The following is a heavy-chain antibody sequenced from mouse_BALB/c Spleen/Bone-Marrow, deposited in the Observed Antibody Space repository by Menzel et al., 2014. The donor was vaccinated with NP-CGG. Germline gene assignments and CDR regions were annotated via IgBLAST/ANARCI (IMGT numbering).Heavy chain of an antibody. CDR1: GFTFSSYG. D-gene: IGHD3-3*01. CDR2: ISSGDSYT. CDR3: ARHRADYYAMDY. V-gene: IGHV5-6*02. Sequence: EVKLEESGGDLVKPGGSLKLSCAASGFTFSSYGMSWVRQTPDERLEWVATISSGDSYTYYPDSVKGRFTISRDNAKNTLYLLMSSLKSEDTAMYYCARHRADYYAMDYWGQGTSVTVSS. J-gene: IGHJ4*01.